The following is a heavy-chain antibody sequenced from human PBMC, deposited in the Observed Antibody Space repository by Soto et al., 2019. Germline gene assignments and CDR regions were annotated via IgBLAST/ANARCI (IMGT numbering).Heavy chain of an antibody. V-gene: IGHV1-18*01. Sequence: RASVKVACKASGYTFTSYGISWVRQAPGQGLEWMGWISANNGNTSYAQKLQGRVTMTTNTSISTAYMELSSLRSEDTAVYYCARTLYGDNVDYWGQGTLVTVSS. CDR1: GYTFTSYG. CDR2: ISANNGNT. CDR3: ARTLYGDNVDY. J-gene: IGHJ4*02. D-gene: IGHD4-17*01.